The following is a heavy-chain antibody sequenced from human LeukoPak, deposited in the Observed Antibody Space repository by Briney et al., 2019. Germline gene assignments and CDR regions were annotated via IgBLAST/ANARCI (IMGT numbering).Heavy chain of an antibody. CDR3: ARDVVGSSNNGMDV. CDR2: ISYDGSNK. CDR1: GFTFSSYA. Sequence: PGGSLRLSRAASGFTFSSYAMHWVRQAPGKGLEWVAVISYDGSNKYYADSVKGRFTISRDNSKNTLYLQMNSLRAEDTAVYYCARDVVGSSNNGMDVWGQGTTVTVSS. D-gene: IGHD6-13*01. V-gene: IGHV3-30-3*01. J-gene: IGHJ6*02.